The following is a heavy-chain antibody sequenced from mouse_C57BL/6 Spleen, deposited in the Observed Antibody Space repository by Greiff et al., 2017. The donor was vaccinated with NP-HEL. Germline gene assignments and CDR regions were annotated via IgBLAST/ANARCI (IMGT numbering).Heavy chain of an antibody. CDR2: IYPSDSET. V-gene: IGHV1-61*01. CDR1: GYTFTRYW. J-gene: IGHJ3*01. Sequence: VQLQQPGAELVRPGSSVKLSCKASGYTFTRYWMDWVKQRPGQGLEWIGNIYPSDSETHYNQKFKDKATLTVDKSSSTAYMQLSSLTSEDSAVYYCARSEAMDGYYWFAYWGQGTLVTVSA. CDR3: ARSEAMDGYYWFAY. D-gene: IGHD2-3*01.